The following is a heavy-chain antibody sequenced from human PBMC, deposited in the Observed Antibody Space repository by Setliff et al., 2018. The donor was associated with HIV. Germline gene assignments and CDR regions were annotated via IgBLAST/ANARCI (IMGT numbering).Heavy chain of an antibody. CDR1: GFTFSSYW. J-gene: IGHJ4*02. Sequence: PGGSLRLSCAASGFTFSSYWMHWVRQAPGKGLVWVFGMNTDGSSTRYADSVKGRFTISRDNAKNMLYLQMNSLSADDTAVYYCARLYDRYDDSGYYHPVQALSYWGQGAQVTVSS. CDR2: MNTDGSST. V-gene: IGHV3-74*01. D-gene: IGHD3-3*01. CDR3: ARLYDRYDDSGYYHPVQALSY.